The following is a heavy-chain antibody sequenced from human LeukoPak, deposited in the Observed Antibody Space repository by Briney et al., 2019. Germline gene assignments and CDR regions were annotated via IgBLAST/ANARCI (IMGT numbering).Heavy chain of an antibody. CDR1: GFTFDDYA. J-gene: IGHJ4*02. Sequence: GGSLRLSCAASGFTFDDYAMHWVRQAPGKGLEWVSGISWNSGSIVYADSVKGRFTISRDNAKNSLYLQMNGLRAEDMPLYYCAKDRSYDSSGYIDYWGQGTLVTVSS. D-gene: IGHD3-22*01. CDR2: ISWNSGSI. V-gene: IGHV3-9*03. CDR3: AKDRSYDSSGYIDY.